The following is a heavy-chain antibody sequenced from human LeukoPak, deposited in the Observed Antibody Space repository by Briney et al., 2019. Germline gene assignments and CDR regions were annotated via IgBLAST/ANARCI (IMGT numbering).Heavy chain of an antibody. CDR1: GFTFSSHP. J-gene: IGHJ4*02. CDR3: ARERYDFWSGYYPYYYFDY. V-gene: IGHV3-48*04. CDR2: INSNSRTI. D-gene: IGHD3-3*01. Sequence: GGSLRLSCAASGFTFSSHPMNWVRQAPGKGLEWVSYINSNSRTIYYADSVKGRFTISRDNAKNSLYLQMNSLRAEDTAVYYCARERYDFWSGYYPYYYFDYWGQGTLVTVSS.